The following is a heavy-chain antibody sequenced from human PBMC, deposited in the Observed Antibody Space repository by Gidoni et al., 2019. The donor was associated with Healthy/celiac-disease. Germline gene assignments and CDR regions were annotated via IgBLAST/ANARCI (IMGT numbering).Heavy chain of an antibody. V-gene: IGHV4-61*02. CDR3: ARTLTVDAFDI. Sequence: QVQLQESGPGLVKPSQTLSLTCTVSGGSISSGSYYWRWIRQPAGKGLEWIGRIYTSGSTNYNPSLKSRVTISVDTSKNQFSLKLSSVTAADTAVYYCARTLTVDAFDIWGQGTMVTVSS. J-gene: IGHJ3*02. CDR2: IYTSGST. D-gene: IGHD4-17*01. CDR1: GGSISSGSYY.